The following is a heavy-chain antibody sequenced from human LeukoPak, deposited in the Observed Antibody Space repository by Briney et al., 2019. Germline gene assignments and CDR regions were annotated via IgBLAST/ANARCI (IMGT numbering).Heavy chain of an antibody. D-gene: IGHD1-1*01. V-gene: IGHV1-2*02. Sequence: LEWMGWINPNSGGTNYAQKFQGRVTMTRDTSISTAYMELSRLRSDDTAVYYCARDPWSFDYWGQGTLVTVSS. CDR2: INPNSGGT. J-gene: IGHJ4*02. CDR3: ARDPWSFDY.